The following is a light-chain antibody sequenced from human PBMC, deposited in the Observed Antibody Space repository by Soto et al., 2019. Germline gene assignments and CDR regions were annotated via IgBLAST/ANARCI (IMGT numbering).Light chain of an antibody. CDR3: QQYKDWPTT. V-gene: IGKV3-11*01. CDR1: QSIGHF. J-gene: IGKJ1*01. Sequence: DIMVTQSPATLSLSPGESATLSCRASQSIGHFLVWYQQKPGQAPRLLISDASKRATGIPARFSGIGSGTDFTLTITSLQSEDFGVYFCQQYKDWPTTFGQGTKVDIK. CDR2: DAS.